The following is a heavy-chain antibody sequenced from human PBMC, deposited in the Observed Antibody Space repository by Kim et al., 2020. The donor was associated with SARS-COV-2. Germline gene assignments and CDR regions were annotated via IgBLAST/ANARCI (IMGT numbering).Heavy chain of an antibody. D-gene: IGHD1-26*01. CDR3: ARDRQMYSGSRNTGDY. J-gene: IGHJ4*02. V-gene: IGHV3-11*06. CDR1: GFTFSDYY. Sequence: GGSLRLSCAASGFTFSDYYMSWIRQAPGKGLEWVSYISSSSSYTNYADSVKGRFTISRDNAKNSLYLQMNSLRAEDTAVYYCARDRQMYSGSRNTGDYWGQGTLVTVSS. CDR2: ISSSSSYT.